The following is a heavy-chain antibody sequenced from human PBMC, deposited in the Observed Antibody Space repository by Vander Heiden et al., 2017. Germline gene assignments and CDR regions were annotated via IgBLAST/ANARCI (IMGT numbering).Heavy chain of an antibody. CDR1: GFTFDDYA. CDR2: ISWNSGSI. Sequence: EVQLVESGGGLVQPGRSLRLSCDASGFTFDDYAMHWVRQAPGKGLEWVSGISWNSGSIGYADSVKGRFTISRDNAKNSLYLQMNSLRAEDTALYYCAKDRGSGSYYYYGMDVWGQGTTVTVSS. V-gene: IGHV3-9*01. D-gene: IGHD3-10*01. CDR3: AKDRGSGSYYYYGMDV. J-gene: IGHJ6*02.